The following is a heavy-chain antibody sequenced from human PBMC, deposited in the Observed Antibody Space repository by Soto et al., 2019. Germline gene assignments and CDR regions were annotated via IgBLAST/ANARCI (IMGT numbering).Heavy chain of an antibody. CDR2: ISYDGSNK. Sequence: GGSLRLSCAASGFTFSSYGMHWVRQAPGKGLEWVAVISYDGSNKYYADSVKGRFTISRDNSKNTLYLQMHSLRAEDRAVYDCAKSLQVWSGYYCDYWGQGTLVTVSS. J-gene: IGHJ4*02. D-gene: IGHD3-3*01. CDR3: AKSLQVWSGYYCDY. V-gene: IGHV3-30*18. CDR1: GFTFSSYG.